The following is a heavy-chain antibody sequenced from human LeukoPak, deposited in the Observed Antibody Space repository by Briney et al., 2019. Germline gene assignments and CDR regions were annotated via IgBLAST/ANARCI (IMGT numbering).Heavy chain of an antibody. CDR2: INWNGGST. Sequence: GGSLRLSCAASGFTFDDYGMSWVRQAPGTGLEWVSGINWNGGSTGYADSVKGRLTISRDNAKNSLYLQMNSLRAEDTALYYCARSVAASRDYWGQGTLVTVSS. CDR3: ARSVAASRDY. CDR1: GFTFDDYG. J-gene: IGHJ4*02. V-gene: IGHV3-20*04. D-gene: IGHD2-15*01.